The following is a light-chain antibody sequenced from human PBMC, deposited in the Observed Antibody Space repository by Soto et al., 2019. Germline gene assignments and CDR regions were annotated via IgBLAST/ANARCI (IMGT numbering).Light chain of an antibody. CDR2: AAS. CDR3: QKYSSVPV. CDR1: QDIRHF. J-gene: IGKJ3*01. Sequence: DIQMTQSPTSLSASVGDRVTITCRASQDIRHFVAWYQQKPGKAPKLLIYAASTLQSGVPSRFSGSGSGTVFPLTINSLPPEDVATYSCQKYSSVPVFGPGTKVEIK. V-gene: IGKV1-27*01.